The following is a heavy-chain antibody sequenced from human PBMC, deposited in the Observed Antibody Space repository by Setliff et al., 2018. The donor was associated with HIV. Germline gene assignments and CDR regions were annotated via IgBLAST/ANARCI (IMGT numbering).Heavy chain of an antibody. Sequence: GESLKISCKGSGYTFTGYGISWVRQAPGQGLEWMGWISAYNGNTNYAQKLQGRVTMTTDTSTSTAYMELRSLRSDDTAVYYCARHASTWYYESSGPHFDYWGQGTLVTVSS. CDR3: ARHASTWYYESSGPHFDY. J-gene: IGHJ4*02. CDR2: ISAYNGNT. D-gene: IGHD3-22*01. CDR1: GYTFTGYG. V-gene: IGHV1-18*01.